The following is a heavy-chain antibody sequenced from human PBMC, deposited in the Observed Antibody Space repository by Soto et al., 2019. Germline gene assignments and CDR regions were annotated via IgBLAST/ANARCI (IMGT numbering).Heavy chain of an antibody. CDR2: ISGSGGST. V-gene: IGHV3-23*01. CDR3: AKEADISGYYPDY. Sequence: PGGSLRRCCAACAFTVPSYAMSWVRKAPGKGLEWVSVISGSGGSTHYADSVKGRSTISRDNSKNTLHLQVNSLRGEDTAVYYCAKEADISGYYPDYWGQGT. D-gene: IGHD3-22*01. CDR1: AFTVPSYA. J-gene: IGHJ4*02.